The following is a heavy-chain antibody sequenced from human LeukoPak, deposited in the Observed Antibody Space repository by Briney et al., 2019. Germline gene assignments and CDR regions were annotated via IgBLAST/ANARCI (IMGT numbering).Heavy chain of an antibody. V-gene: IGHV1-18*01. Sequence: ASVKVSCKTSGYTFTSYGISWVRQAPGQGLEWMGWISAYNGNTNYAQKLQGRVTMTTDTSTSTAYMELRSLRSDDTAVYYCARDYTYYYDSSGYPFDYWGLGTLVTVSS. D-gene: IGHD3-22*01. CDR3: ARDYTYYYDSSGYPFDY. CDR2: ISAYNGNT. CDR1: GYTFTSYG. J-gene: IGHJ4*02.